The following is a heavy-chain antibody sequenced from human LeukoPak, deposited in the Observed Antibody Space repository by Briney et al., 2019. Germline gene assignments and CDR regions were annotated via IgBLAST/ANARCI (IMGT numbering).Heavy chain of an antibody. CDR1: GGSISSYY. J-gene: IGHJ4*02. V-gene: IGHV4-59*01. Sequence: SETLSLTCTVSGGSISSYYWSWIRQPPGKGLEWIGYIYYSGSTNYNPSLKSRVTISVDTSKNQFSLKLSSVTAADTAVYYCARDRVSPSAFDIWGQGTLVTVSS. CDR2: IYYSGST. CDR3: ARDRVSPSAFDI. D-gene: IGHD3-9*01.